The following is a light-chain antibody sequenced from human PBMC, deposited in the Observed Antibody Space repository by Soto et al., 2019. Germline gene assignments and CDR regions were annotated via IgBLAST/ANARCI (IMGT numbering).Light chain of an antibody. V-gene: IGLV2-14*01. Sequence: SILTRPSYVPGSPVESVTMSCAGTSGDFFGYSYVSWYQQHPGKAPKVIIYEVSNRPSGVSKRFSASKSDNMASLTISGLQAEAEADYFCSSYTSTNSLYVFGTGTKVTVL. CDR3: SSYTSTNSLYV. CDR2: EVS. J-gene: IGLJ1*01. CDR1: SGDFFGYSY.